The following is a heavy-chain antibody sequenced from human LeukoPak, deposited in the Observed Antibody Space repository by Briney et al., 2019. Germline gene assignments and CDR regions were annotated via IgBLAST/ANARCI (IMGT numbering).Heavy chain of an antibody. Sequence: PSETLSLTCTVSGGSISRGDYYWSWVRQPPGKGLEWIGYIYYSGSTYYNPSLKSRVTISVDTSKNQFSLKLSSVTAADTAVYYCARVGTWYYSDYWGQGTLVTDSS. CDR2: IYYSGST. CDR1: GGSISRGDYY. D-gene: IGHD2-15*01. CDR3: ARVGTWYYSDY. V-gene: IGHV4-30-4*08. J-gene: IGHJ4*02.